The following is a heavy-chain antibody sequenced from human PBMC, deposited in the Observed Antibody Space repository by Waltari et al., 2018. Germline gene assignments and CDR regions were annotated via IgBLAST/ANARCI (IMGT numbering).Heavy chain of an antibody. V-gene: IGHV3-74*01. D-gene: IGHD3-22*01. CDR2: INGDGSDT. Sequence: EEQLVESGGDLIQPGESLRVSCAVSGFTFSRYWMNWVRQAPGKGLFWVARINGDGSDTSYADSVRGRFTISRDNARNTVFLQMKSLRAEDTAVYYCARVARKTYSSPVPGRDYYYGMDVWGLGTTVTVSS. CDR1: GFTFSRYW. J-gene: IGHJ6*02. CDR3: ARVARKTYSSPVPGRDYYYGMDV.